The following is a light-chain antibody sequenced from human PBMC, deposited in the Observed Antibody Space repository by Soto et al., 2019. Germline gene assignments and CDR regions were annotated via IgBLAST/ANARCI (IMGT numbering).Light chain of an antibody. CDR2: KAS. Sequence: DIQMTQSPSTLSGSVGDRVTITCRASQTISSWLAWYQQKPGKAPKLLIYKASTLKIGVTSRFSGSGSGSEFTLTIRSLQPDDFATYYCQHYNSYSEAFGQGTKVELK. J-gene: IGKJ1*01. CDR1: QTISSW. V-gene: IGKV1-5*03. CDR3: QHYNSYSEA.